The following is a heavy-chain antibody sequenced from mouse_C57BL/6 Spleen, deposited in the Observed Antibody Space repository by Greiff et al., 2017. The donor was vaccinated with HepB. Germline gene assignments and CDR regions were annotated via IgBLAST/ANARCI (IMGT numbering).Heavy chain of an antibody. V-gene: IGHV1-80*01. J-gene: IGHJ3*01. CDR1: GYAFSSYW. CDR2: IYPGDGDT. CDR3: ARGSSTGTRTWFAY. D-gene: IGHD4-1*02. Sequence: QVQLQQSGAELVKPGASVKISCKASGYAFSSYWMNWVKQRPGKGLEWMGQIYPGDGDTNYNGKFKGKATLTADKSSSTAYMQLRSLTSVDSAVYFCARGSSTGTRTWFAYWGQGTLVTVSA.